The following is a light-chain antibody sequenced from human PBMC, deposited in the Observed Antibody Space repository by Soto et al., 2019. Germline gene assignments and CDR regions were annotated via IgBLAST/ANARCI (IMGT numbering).Light chain of an antibody. J-gene: IGKJ4*01. CDR2: GAS. Sequence: EIAMAQSPDTLSVSPGDRATLSCRASQGVRSDLAWYQQKAGQSPRLLIYGASTRAAETPARFSGSGSETEFTLTNSSLQSEDFAVYYCQQYSKWPLTFGGGTKV. V-gene: IGKV3-15*01. CDR1: QGVRSD. CDR3: QQYSKWPLT.